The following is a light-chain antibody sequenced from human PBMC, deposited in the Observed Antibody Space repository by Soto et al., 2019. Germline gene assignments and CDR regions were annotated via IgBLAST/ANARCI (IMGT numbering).Light chain of an antibody. J-gene: IGKJ2*01. CDR1: QSVSSY. V-gene: IGKV3-11*01. CDR2: DAS. Sequence: EIVLTQSPATLYLSPGERATLSCRASQSVSSYLAWYQQKPGQAPRLLIYDASNRATGIPARFSGSGSGTDFTLTISSLQSEDFAIYYCQQYNNWPVTFGQGTKVDSK. CDR3: QQYNNWPVT.